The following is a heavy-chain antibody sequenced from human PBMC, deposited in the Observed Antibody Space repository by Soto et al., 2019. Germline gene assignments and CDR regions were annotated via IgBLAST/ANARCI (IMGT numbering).Heavy chain of an antibody. CDR1: GYTFTNHW. J-gene: IGHJ4*02. CDR2: IDPSDSQT. D-gene: IGHD1-1*01. V-gene: IGHV5-10-1*01. Sequence: GESLKISCQGSGYTFTNHWINWVRQMPGKGLEWMGRIDPSDSQTAYSPSFQGHITISVDQSIDTAYLQWGSLKASDTAMYFCARRGGTYWHDRPNFDYWGQGILVTVSS. CDR3: ARRGGTYWHDRPNFDY.